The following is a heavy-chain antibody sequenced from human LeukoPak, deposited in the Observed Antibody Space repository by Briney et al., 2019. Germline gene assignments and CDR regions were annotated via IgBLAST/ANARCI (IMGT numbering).Heavy chain of an antibody. V-gene: IGHV4-39*07. D-gene: IGHD3-22*01. J-gene: IGHJ3*02. CDR1: GGSISSSSYY. CDR2: IYYSGST. CDR3: ARDVYDSSAEGSAFDI. Sequence: SETLSLTCTVSGGSISSSSYYWGWIRQPPGKGLEWIGSIYYSGSTYYNPSLKSRVTISVDTSKNQFSLKLSSVTAADTAVHYCARDVYDSSAEGSAFDIWGQGTMVTVSS.